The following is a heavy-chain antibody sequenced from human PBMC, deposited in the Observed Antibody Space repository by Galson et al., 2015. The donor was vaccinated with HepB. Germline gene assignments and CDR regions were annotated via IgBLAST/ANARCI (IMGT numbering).Heavy chain of an antibody. Sequence: SVKVSCKASGGTFSNYIISWVRQAPGQGLEWMGKIIPLFGVSNYAQDFQDRVTITADKSTNITDMEMHSLTSGDTAVYFCVINYFDTSGYVDFWGRGTLVIVSS. CDR1: GGTFSNYI. CDR2: IIPLFGVS. CDR3: VINYFDTSGYVDF. V-gene: IGHV1-69*02. D-gene: IGHD3-22*01. J-gene: IGHJ4*02.